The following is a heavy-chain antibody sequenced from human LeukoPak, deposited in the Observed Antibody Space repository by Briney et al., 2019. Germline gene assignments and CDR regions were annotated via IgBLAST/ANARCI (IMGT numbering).Heavy chain of an antibody. CDR2: IYYSGST. D-gene: IGHD3-22*01. Sequence: KPSETLSLTCTVSGGSISSYYWSWIRQPPGKGLEWTGYIYYSGSTNYNPSLKSRVTISVDTSKNQFSLKLSSVTAADTAVYYCARVSDYYDSSGYYLHYFDYWGQGTLVTVSS. CDR3: ARVSDYYDSSGYYLHYFDY. CDR1: GGSISSYY. J-gene: IGHJ4*02. V-gene: IGHV4-59*01.